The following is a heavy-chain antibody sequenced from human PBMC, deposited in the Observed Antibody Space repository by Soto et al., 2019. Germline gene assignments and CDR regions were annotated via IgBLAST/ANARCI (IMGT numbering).Heavy chain of an antibody. CDR3: AKEYYYDSSGYYHCYFDY. D-gene: IGHD3-22*01. CDR2: TRNKANSYTT. J-gene: IGHJ4*02. Sequence: SGFTFSDHYMDWVRQAPGKGLEWVGRTRNKANSYTTEYAASVKGRFTISRDNSKNTLYLQMNSLRAEDTAVYYCAKEYYYDSSGYYHCYFDYWGQGTLVTVS. V-gene: IGHV3-72*01. CDR1: GFTFSDHY.